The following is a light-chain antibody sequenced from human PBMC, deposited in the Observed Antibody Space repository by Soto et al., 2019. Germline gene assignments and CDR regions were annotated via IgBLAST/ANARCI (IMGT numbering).Light chain of an antibody. CDR3: QSYDSSLSGYVI. CDR2: GNS. V-gene: IGLV1-40*01. J-gene: IGLJ2*01. Sequence: QSVLTQPPSVSGAPGQRVTISCTGSSSNIGTPYDVHWYEQLPGTAPKLLIYGNSNRPSGVPDLFSGSKSGTSASLAITGLEAEDDADYYCQSYDSSLSGYVIFGGGTKLTVL. CDR1: SSNIGTPYD.